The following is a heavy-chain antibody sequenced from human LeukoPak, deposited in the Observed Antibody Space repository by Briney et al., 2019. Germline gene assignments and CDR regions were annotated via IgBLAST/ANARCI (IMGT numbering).Heavy chain of an antibody. CDR3: ARDLLGVGALGNWFDP. CDR1: GFTVSSNY. D-gene: IGHD1-26*01. CDR2: IYSGGST. V-gene: IGHV3-53*01. J-gene: IGHJ5*02. Sequence: PGGSLRLSCAASGFTVSSNYMSWVRQAPGKGLEWVSVIYSGGSTYYADSVKGRFTISRDNSKNTLYLQMNSLRAEDTAVYYCARDLLGVGALGNWFDPWGQGTLVTVSS.